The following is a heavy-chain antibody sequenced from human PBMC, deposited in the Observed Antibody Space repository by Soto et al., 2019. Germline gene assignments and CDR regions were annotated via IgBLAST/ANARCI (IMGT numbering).Heavy chain of an antibody. CDR2: ISPYTGNT. J-gene: IGHJ4*02. D-gene: IGHD4-17*01. CDR1: GYTFLTYG. V-gene: IGHV1-18*01. Sequence: QAQLVQSGAEVKKPGASVKVSCKASGYTFLTYGITWVRQAPGQGLEWMGWISPYTGNTNYAQRFRGRVTMTTDTSTNTAYMELRSLRSDDTAVYYCARRPPFSYGDYVSYYFDYWGQGTLVTVSS. CDR3: ARRPPFSYGDYVSYYFDY.